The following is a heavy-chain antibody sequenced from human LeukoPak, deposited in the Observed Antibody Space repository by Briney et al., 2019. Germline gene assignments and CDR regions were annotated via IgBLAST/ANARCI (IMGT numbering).Heavy chain of an antibody. CDR1: GGSISSYY. CDR3: ARDRRWLQSGLDY. V-gene: IGHV4-59*01. Sequence: TSETLSLTCTVSGGSISSYYWSWIRQPPGKGLEWIGYIYYSGSTNYNPSLKSRVTISVDTSENQFSLKLSSVTAADTAVYYCARDRRWLQSGLDYWGQGTLVTV. J-gene: IGHJ4*02. D-gene: IGHD5-24*01. CDR2: IYYSGST.